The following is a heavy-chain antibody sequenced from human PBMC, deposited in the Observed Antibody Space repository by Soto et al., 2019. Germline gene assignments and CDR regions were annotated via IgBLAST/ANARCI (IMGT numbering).Heavy chain of an antibody. Sequence: QVQLVQSGAEVKKPGASVKVSCKASGYTFTSYGICWVRQAPGQGLEWMGWISAYNGNTNYAQKLQGRVTMTTDTSTSTAYMELRSLRSDDTAVYYCAREIVEYCSSTSCSGVAYWGQGTLVTVSS. CDR2: ISAYNGNT. CDR3: AREIVEYCSSTSCSGVAY. V-gene: IGHV1-18*01. D-gene: IGHD2-2*01. J-gene: IGHJ4*02. CDR1: GYTFTSYG.